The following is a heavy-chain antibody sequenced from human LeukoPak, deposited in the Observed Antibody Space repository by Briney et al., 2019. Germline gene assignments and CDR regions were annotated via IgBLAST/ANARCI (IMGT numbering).Heavy chain of an antibody. J-gene: IGHJ6*02. V-gene: IGHV1-69*04. D-gene: IGHD2-2*02. CDR3: ASTTGDIVVVPAAILVGSCMDV. Sequence: ASVKVSCKASGGTFSSYAISWVRQAPGQGLEWMGRIIPILGIANYAQKFQGRVTITADKSTSTAYMELSSLRSEDTAVYYCASTTGDIVVVPAAILVGSCMDVWGQGTTVTVSS. CDR2: IIPILGIA. CDR1: GGTFSSYA.